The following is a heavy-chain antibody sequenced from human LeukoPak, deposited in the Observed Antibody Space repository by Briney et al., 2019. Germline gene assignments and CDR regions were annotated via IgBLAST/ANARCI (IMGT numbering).Heavy chain of an antibody. CDR2: ILNDGSQE. Sequence: PGGSLRLSCAASGFTFSSYGMHWVRQAPGKGLEWVAVILNDGSQEKYADSVKGRFTISRDNSKNTLYLQMNSLRAEDTAVYYCAKVSVELRAYFDYWGQGTLVTVSS. J-gene: IGHJ4*02. CDR3: AKVSVELRAYFDY. CDR1: GFTFSSYG. V-gene: IGHV3-33*06. D-gene: IGHD2-15*01.